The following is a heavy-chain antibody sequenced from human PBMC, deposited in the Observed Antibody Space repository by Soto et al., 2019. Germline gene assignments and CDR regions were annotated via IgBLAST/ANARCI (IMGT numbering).Heavy chain of an antibody. D-gene: IGHD1-7*01. V-gene: IGHV4-39*01. CDR2: ISYRGGT. CDR3: ARLHLTRTTSPAFDY. CDR1: GDSFSSSTYY. J-gene: IGHJ4*02. Sequence: QVQLHESGPGLVKPSETLSLTCTVSGDSFSSSTYYWGWVRQPPGEGLEWVGTISYRGGTYYNPSLKSRGTMSVDTSKNQFSLRLSSVTAADTARYYCARLHLTRTTSPAFDYWGQGALVSVSS.